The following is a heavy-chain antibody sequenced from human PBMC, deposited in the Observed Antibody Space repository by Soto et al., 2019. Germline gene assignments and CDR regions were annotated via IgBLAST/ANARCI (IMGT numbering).Heavy chain of an antibody. D-gene: IGHD6-13*01. CDR3: AKSPRMAVPGTFDY. V-gene: IGHV5-10-1*01. Sequence: GEPLKISCKGSGYSFTSYWISWVRQMPEKGLEWIARIDPSDSYTNYSPSFQGHVTISADKSISTAFLQWSSLKASDTAIYYCAKSPRMAVPGTFDYCGQGTLVTVSS. CDR1: GYSFTSYW. CDR2: IDPSDSYT. J-gene: IGHJ4*02.